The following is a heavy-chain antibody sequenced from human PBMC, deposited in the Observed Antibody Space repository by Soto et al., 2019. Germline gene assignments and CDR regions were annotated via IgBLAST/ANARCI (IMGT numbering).Heavy chain of an antibody. CDR2: LSFDRSNE. V-gene: IGHV3-30-3*01. CDR3: ARVEYSFGTPFLDY. J-gene: IGHJ4*02. Sequence: QVQLVESGGGVVQPGRSLRLSCSASGFNFGHYAMHWVRQAPGKGLEWVAALSFDRSNEYYAASLRGRFTISRDNSKNTLYLQMNSLRAEDTAVYYCARVEYSFGTPFLDYGGQGTLVTVSS. CDR1: GFNFGHYA. D-gene: IGHD3-16*01.